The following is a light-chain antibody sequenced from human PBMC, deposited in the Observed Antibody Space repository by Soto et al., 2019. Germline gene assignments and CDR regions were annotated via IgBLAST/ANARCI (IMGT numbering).Light chain of an antibody. Sequence: QAVVTQEPSLTVSPGGTVTLTCASSTGTVTSGHFPYWFQQKPGQAPTTLIYETRNRHSWTPARFSGSLLGDKAALTLSGAQPEDEADYYCSSFVGGNTYVFGTGTKLTVL. V-gene: IGLV7-46*01. CDR3: SSFVGGNTYV. CDR1: TGTVTSGHF. J-gene: IGLJ1*01. CDR2: ETR.